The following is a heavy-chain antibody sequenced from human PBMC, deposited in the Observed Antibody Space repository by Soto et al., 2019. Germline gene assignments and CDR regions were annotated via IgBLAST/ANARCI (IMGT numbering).Heavy chain of an antibody. D-gene: IGHD4-17*01. Sequence: QVQLVEYGGGVVQPGRSLRLSCAASGFTFSSYGMHWVRQAPGKGLEWVAVISYDGSNKYYADSVKGRFTISRDNSTLYLQMNSLRAEDTAVYYCAKRRYGDSPYWYFDLWGRGTLVTVSS. CDR2: ISYDGSNK. CDR1: GFTFSSYG. CDR3: AKRRYGDSPYWYFDL. V-gene: IGHV3-30*18. J-gene: IGHJ2*01.